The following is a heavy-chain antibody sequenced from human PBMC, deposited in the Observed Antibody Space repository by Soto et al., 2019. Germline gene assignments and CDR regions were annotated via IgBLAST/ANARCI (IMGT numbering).Heavy chain of an antibody. V-gene: IGHV3-33*01. Sequence: VQLLESGGGVVQPGRSLRLSCAASGFTFRTYGMYWVRQAPGKGLEWVAVIWYDASNKYYADSVKGRFTISRDNSENTLYLQMNSLRAEDTPVYYCARGRVDGGELDLWGQGTLVTVSS. CDR2: IWYDASNK. CDR1: GFTFRTYG. D-gene: IGHD1-26*01. J-gene: IGHJ4*02. CDR3: ARGRVDGGELDL.